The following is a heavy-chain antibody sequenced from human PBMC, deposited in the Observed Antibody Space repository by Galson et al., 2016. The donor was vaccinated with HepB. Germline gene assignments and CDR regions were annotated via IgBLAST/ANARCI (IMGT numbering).Heavy chain of an antibody. J-gene: IGHJ4*02. CDR3: ARMTNGADSD. V-gene: IGHV3-72*01. Sequence: SLRLSCAGSGFSFSDHYMDWVRQAPGKGLEWVGRIRNKRNNYITEYAASVIGRFTITRDDSRNSVDRQMNPLKTEDTAVYYCARMTNGADSDWGQGTLVTVSS. CDR1: GFSFSDHY. D-gene: IGHD2-8*01. CDR2: IRNKRNNYIT.